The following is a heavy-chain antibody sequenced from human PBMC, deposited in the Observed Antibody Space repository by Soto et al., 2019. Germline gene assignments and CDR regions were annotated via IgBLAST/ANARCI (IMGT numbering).Heavy chain of an antibody. Sequence: QVQLVQSGAEVKKPGSSVKVSCKASGGTFSSYAISWVRQAPGQGLEWMGGIIPIFGTANYAQKFQGRVTITADESTSTAYMVLSSLRSEETAVYYCAREVIAAAGTEFDYWGQGTLVTVSS. D-gene: IGHD6-13*01. CDR3: AREVIAAAGTEFDY. J-gene: IGHJ4*02. V-gene: IGHV1-69*01. CDR2: IIPIFGTA. CDR1: GGTFSSYA.